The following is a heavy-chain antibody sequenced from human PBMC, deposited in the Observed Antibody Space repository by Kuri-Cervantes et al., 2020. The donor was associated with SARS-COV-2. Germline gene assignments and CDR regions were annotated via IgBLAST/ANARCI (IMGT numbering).Heavy chain of an antibody. J-gene: IGHJ4*02. CDR1: GFTFSSYS. CDR3: ARHTQGDN. V-gene: IGHV3-74*01. CDR2: INSGGSTT. Sequence: GGSLRLSCAASGFTFSSYSMHWVRQAPGKGLVWASRINSGGSTTNYADSVKGRFTISRDNAKNMLYLQMNSLRAEDTAVYYCARHTQGDNWGQGTLVTVSS.